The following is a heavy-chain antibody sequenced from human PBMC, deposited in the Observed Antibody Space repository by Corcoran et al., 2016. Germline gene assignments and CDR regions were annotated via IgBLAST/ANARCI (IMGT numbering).Heavy chain of an antibody. J-gene: IGHJ4*02. V-gene: IGHV3-21*01. D-gene: IGHD3-10*01. CDR2: ITSSSGYI. CDR1: GFTFSAYS. Sequence: EVKLVESGGGLVKPGGSLRLSCAASGFTFSAYSMNWVRQAPGKGLEWVSSITSSSGYIYYADSVKGRFTISRDNAKNSLYLQMNSLRAEDTAVYYGVRGSGNYAVDCWGQGTLVTVSS. CDR3: VRGSGNYAVDC.